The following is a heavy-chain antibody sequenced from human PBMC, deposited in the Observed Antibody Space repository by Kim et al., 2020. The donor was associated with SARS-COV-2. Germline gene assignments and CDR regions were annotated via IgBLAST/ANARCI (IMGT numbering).Heavy chain of an antibody. Sequence: RFTLSRDNSKNTLYLQMNSLRAEDTALYYCARGPWPCHQGISCSYHGLDVWGQGTTVTVSS. V-gene: IGHV3-30*01. CDR3: ARGPWPCHQGISCSYHGLDV. D-gene: IGHD3-3*02. J-gene: IGHJ6*02.